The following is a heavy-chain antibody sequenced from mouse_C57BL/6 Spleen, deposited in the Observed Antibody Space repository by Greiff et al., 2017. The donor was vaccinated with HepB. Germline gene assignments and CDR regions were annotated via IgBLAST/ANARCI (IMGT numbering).Heavy chain of an antibody. J-gene: IGHJ4*01. D-gene: IGHD2-1*01. CDR2: IRNKANGYTT. CDR1: GFTFTDYY. CDR3: AREGDGNYVGAMDY. V-gene: IGHV7-3*01. Sequence: EVKLMESGGGLVQPGGSLSLSCAASGFTFTDYYMSWVRQPPGKALEWLGFIRNKANGYTTEYSASVKGRFTISRDNSQSILYLQMNALRAEDSATYYCAREGDGNYVGAMDYWGQGTSVTVSS.